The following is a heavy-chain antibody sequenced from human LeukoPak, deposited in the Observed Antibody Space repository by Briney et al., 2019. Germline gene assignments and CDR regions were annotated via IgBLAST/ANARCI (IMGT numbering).Heavy chain of an antibody. D-gene: IGHD6-13*01. Sequence: GGSLGFSCAASGFTFSSYWMHWVRQAPGKGLVWVSRINSDGSSTSYADSVKGRFTISRDNAKSTLYLQMNSLRAEDTAVYYCAKDSVRYSSSPIDYWGQGTLVTVSS. CDR1: GFTFSSYW. J-gene: IGHJ4*02. V-gene: IGHV3-74*01. CDR3: AKDSVRYSSSPIDY. CDR2: INSDGSST.